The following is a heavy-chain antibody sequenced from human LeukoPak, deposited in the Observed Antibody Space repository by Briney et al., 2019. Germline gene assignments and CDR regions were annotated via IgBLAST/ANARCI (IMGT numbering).Heavy chain of an antibody. CDR2: ISSSGSAI. CDR3: ARGGSLGY. D-gene: IGHD6-19*01. CDR1: GFTFSSYE. Sequence: GGSLSLSCAASGFTFSSYEMNWVRQAPGKGLEWVSKISSSGSAIYYADSVKGRFTISRDNAKSTLYLQMNSLRVEDTAVYYCARGGSLGYWGQGTLVAVSS. J-gene: IGHJ4*02. V-gene: IGHV3-48*03.